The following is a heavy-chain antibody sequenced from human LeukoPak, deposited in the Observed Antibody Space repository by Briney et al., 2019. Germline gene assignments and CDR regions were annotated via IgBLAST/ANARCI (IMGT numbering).Heavy chain of an antibody. J-gene: IGHJ4*02. CDR3: VREGEGPLSKDFDY. V-gene: IGHV1-2*02. CDR2: IGPHSTFT. D-gene: IGHD2/OR15-2a*01. CDR1: GFTFTDHY. Sequence: ASVKVSCKSSGFTFTDHYIHWVRQGPGQGLEWMGYIGPHSTFTSSPQEFQGRVTMTRDASMSTAYMELTRLTSDDTAVYYCVREGEGPLSKDFDYWGQGTLVAVSS.